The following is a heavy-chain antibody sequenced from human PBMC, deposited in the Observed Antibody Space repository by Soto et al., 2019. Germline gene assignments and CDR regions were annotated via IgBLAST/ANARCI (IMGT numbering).Heavy chain of an antibody. CDR2: TYFSGTT. CDR1: GGSITSPNW. CDR3: ASGARNYGGPEVDP. V-gene: IGHV4-4*02. Sequence: SETLSLTCTVSGGSITSPNWWTWVRQPPGDGLEWIGETYFSGTTNYNPSLKSRVAISLDKTKQHFPLSLRSVTAADTAVYYCASGARNYGGPEVDPWGQGTLVTVSS. J-gene: IGHJ5*02. D-gene: IGHD3-10*01.